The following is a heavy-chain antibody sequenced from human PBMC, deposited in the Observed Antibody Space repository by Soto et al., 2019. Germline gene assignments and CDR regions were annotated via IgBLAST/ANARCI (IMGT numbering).Heavy chain of an antibody. CDR3: AREHGGNSGYSSSWFLYYFDY. J-gene: IGHJ4*02. CDR1: GFTFSDYC. Sequence: QVQLVESGGGLVKPGGSLRLSCAASGFTFSDYCMSWIRQAPGKGLEWVSYISSSGSTIYYADSVKGRFTISRDNAKNSLYLQMNSLRAEDTAVYYCAREHGGNSGYSSSWFLYYFDYWGQGTLVTVSS. D-gene: IGHD6-13*01. V-gene: IGHV3-11*01. CDR2: ISSSGSTI.